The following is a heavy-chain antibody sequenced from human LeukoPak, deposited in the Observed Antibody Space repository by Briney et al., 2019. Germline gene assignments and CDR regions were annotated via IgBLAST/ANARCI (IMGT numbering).Heavy chain of an antibody. CDR2: IYHSGST. V-gene: IGHV4-38-2*02. D-gene: IGHD5-18*01. CDR3: AWVDTAAYAFVF. J-gene: IGHJ3*01. Sequence: SETLSLTCTVSGYSISSGYYWGWIRQPPGKGLEWIGSIYHSGSTYYNPSLKSRVTISVDTSKNQFSLKLSSVTAADTAVYYCAWVDTAAYAFVFWGQGTMVTVSS. CDR1: GYSISSGYY.